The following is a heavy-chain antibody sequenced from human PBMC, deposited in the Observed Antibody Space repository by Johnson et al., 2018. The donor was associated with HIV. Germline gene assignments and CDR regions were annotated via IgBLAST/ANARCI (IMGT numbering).Heavy chain of an antibody. Sequence: QVQLVESGGGLVKPGGSLRLSCVASRLTLSDSYMSWIRQAPGKGLEWVSYISSGGRTIYYADSVKGRFTISRDNSKNTLYLQMNSLRAEDTAVYYCARAGDYDAFDIWGQGTMVTDSS. J-gene: IGHJ3*02. D-gene: IGHD3-16*01. CDR1: RLTLSDSY. CDR3: ARAGDYDAFDI. CDR2: ISSGGRTI. V-gene: IGHV3-11*04.